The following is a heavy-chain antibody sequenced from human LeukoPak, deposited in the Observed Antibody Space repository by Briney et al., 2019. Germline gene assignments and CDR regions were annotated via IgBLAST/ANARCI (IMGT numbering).Heavy chain of an antibody. CDR3: ARRNYGSGATGLSWWFDP. CDR1: GGSFSGYY. D-gene: IGHD3-10*01. Sequence: PSETLSLTCAVYGGSFSGYYWSWIRQPPGKGLEWIGEINHSGSTNYNPSLKSRVTISVDTSKNQFSLKLSSVTAADTAVYYCARRNYGSGATGLSWWFDPWGQGTLVTVSS. CDR2: INHSGST. J-gene: IGHJ5*02. V-gene: IGHV4-34*01.